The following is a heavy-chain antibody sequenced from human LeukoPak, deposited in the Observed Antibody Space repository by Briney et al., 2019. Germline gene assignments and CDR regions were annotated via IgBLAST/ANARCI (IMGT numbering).Heavy chain of an antibody. CDR1: GFTFSSYA. V-gene: IGHV3-23*01. D-gene: IGHD6-19*01. Sequence: GGSLRLSCAASGFTFSSYAMSWVRQAPGKGLEWVSAISGSGGSTYYADSVKGRFTISRDNSKNTLYLQMNSLRTEDTAVYYCAKDRSSGWYARYYFGYWGQGTLVTASS. CDR2: ISGSGGST. CDR3: AKDRSSGWYARYYFGY. J-gene: IGHJ4*02.